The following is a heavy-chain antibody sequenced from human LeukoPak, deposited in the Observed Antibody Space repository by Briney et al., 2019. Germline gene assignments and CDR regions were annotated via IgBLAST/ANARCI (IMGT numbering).Heavy chain of an antibody. CDR1: GFTFSSYW. CDR3: ARDYYYGMDV. CDR2: INTDGSTT. Sequence: PGGSLRLSCAASGFTFSSYWMHWVRQAPGKGLVWVSRINTDGSTTNYADSVKGRFTISRDNAKNTLFLQMNSLRAEDTAVYYCARDYYYGMDVWGQGTTITVSS. V-gene: IGHV3-74*01. J-gene: IGHJ6*02.